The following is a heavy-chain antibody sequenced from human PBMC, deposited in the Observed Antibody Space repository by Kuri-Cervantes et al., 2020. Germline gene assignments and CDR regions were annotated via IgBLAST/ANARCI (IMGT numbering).Heavy chain of an antibody. V-gene: IGHV5-51*01. CDR1: GYSFTSYW. CDR3: ARPITMVRGVITEFDY. CDR2: IYPGDSAT. Sequence: GGSLRLSCKGSGYSFTSYWIGWVRQMPGKGLEWMGIIYPGDSATRYSPSFQGQVTISAYESISTAYLQWSSLKASDTAMYYCARPITMVRGVITEFDYWGQGTLVTVSS. D-gene: IGHD3-10*01. J-gene: IGHJ4*02.